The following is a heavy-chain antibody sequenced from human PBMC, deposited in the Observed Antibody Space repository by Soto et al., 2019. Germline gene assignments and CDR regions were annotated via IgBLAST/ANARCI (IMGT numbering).Heavy chain of an antibody. Sequence: QVQLVQSGAEVKKPGASVKVSCKASGYTFTGYYMHWVRQAPGQGLEWMGWINPNSGGTNYAQKFQGRVTMTRETSISTAYMELSRLRSDDTAVYYCARNPESITIFGVVIPSWFDTWGKGTLVTVSS. CDR3: ARNPESITIFGVVIPSWFDT. CDR2: INPNSGGT. D-gene: IGHD3-3*01. CDR1: GYTFTGYY. V-gene: IGHV1-2*02. J-gene: IGHJ5*02.